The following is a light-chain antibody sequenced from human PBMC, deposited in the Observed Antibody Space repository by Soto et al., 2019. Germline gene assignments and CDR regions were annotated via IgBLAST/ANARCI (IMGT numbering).Light chain of an antibody. CDR1: QSISSNY. J-gene: IGKJ1*01. CDR3: QPYGSSPRT. CDR2: GAS. V-gene: IGKV3-20*01. Sequence: EIVLTQSPGTLSLSPGERATLSCRASQSISSNYLAWYQQKPGQAPRLLIHGASSRAAGIPDRFSGSGSGTDFTLLISRLEPEDFAVYYCQPYGSSPRTFGQGNQVEIQ.